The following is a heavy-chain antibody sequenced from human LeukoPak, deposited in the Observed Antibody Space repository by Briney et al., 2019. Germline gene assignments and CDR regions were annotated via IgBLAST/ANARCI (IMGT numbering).Heavy chain of an antibody. CDR2: IYYRGST. V-gene: IGHV4-39*07. J-gene: IGHJ4*02. CDR3: AKEAKYYDILIGYYRSFYYFDY. Sequence: PSETLSLTCTVPGGSISSSSYYWGWFRQPPGKGLECIGSIYYRGSTYYNPSLKSRVTISVDTSKNQFSLNLTSVTAADTAVYYCAKEAKYYDILIGYYRSFYYFDYWGQGTLVTVSS. D-gene: IGHD3-9*01. CDR1: GGSISSSSYY.